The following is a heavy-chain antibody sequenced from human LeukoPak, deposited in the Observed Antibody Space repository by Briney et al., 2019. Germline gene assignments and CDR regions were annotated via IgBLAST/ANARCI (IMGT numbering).Heavy chain of an antibody. J-gene: IGHJ5*02. D-gene: IGHD2-15*01. Sequence: PGRSLRLSCAASGFTFSSYGMHWVRQAPGKGLXXVAVISYDGSNKYYADSVKGRFTISRDNSKNTLYLQMNSLRAEDTAVYYCAKDGSGGTFDPWGQGTLVTVSS. CDR2: ISYDGSNK. V-gene: IGHV3-30*18. CDR1: GFTFSSYG. CDR3: AKDGSGGTFDP.